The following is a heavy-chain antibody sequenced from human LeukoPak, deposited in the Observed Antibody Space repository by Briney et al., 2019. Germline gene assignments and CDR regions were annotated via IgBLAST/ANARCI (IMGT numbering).Heavy chain of an antibody. CDR3: AKDRSSSWYEGPFNGMDV. CDR1: GFTFSTYS. V-gene: IGHV3-21*01. D-gene: IGHD6-13*01. CDR2: ISSSSTYI. Sequence: GSLRLSCAASGFTFSTYSMNWVRQAPGKGLEWVSSISSSSTYIYYADSVKGRFTISRDNSKNTLYLQMNSLRAEDTAVYYCAKDRSSSWYEGPFNGMDVWGQGTTVTVSS. J-gene: IGHJ6*02.